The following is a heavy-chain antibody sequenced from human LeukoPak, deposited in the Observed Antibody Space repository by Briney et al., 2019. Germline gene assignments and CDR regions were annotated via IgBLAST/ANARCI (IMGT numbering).Heavy chain of an antibody. Sequence: GGSLRLSCAASGFTFSSYAMHWVRQAPGKGLEWVAVISYDGSNKYYADSVKGRFTISRDNSKNTLYLQTNSLRAEDTAVYYCASIFFDDFDYWGQGTLVTVSS. V-gene: IGHV3-30-3*01. CDR3: ASIFFDDFDY. J-gene: IGHJ4*02. D-gene: IGHD2-21*01. CDR1: GFTFSSYA. CDR2: ISYDGSNK.